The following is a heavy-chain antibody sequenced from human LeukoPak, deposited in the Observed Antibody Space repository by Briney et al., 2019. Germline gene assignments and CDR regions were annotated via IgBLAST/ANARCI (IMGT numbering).Heavy chain of an antibody. CDR2: ISGSSSTI. V-gene: IGHV3-48*02. J-gene: IGHJ4*02. CDR3: ARGGTTVVNRYSFDY. CDR1: GFTFSSYA. Sequence: GGSLRLSCAASGFTFSSYAMSWVRQAPGKGLEWVSAISGSSSTIYYADSVKGRFTISRDNAKNSLYLQMNSLRDEDTAVYYCARGGTTVVNRYSFDYWGQGTLVTVSS. D-gene: IGHD4-23*01.